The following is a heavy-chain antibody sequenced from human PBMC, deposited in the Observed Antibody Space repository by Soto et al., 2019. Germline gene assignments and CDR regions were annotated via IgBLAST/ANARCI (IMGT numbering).Heavy chain of an antibody. V-gene: IGHV4-4*02. J-gene: IGHJ6*02. Sequence: SETLSLTCAVSGGSISSSNWWSWVRQPPGKGLEWIGEIYHSGSTNYNPSLKGRVTISVDKSKNQFSLKLSSVTAADTAVYYCARLLWFGENYGMDVWGQGTTVTVSS. CDR3: ARLLWFGENYGMDV. CDR2: IYHSGST. CDR1: GGSISSSNW. D-gene: IGHD3-10*01.